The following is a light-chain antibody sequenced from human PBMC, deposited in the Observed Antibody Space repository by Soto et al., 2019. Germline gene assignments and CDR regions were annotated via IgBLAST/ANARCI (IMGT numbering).Light chain of an antibody. CDR2: EDY. Sequence: QSALSQPASVSWSPGQSIAIACTGINTDVENYNFVSWYQQRPGKAPKLMIYEDYKRPSGVSNRFSGSKSGNTASLTISGLQTEDEADYYCCSHAGFNNHYVFATGTKVTVL. CDR3: CSHAGFNNHYV. J-gene: IGLJ1*01. V-gene: IGLV2-23*01. CDR1: NTDVENYNF.